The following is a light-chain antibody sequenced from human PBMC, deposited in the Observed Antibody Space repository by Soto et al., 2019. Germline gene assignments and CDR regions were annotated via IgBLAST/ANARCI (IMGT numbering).Light chain of an antibody. CDR3: CSYTVSTTFV. Sequence: QSALTQPASVSGSTGQSITISCTGTSSDVGAYNHVSWYQHHPGKAPKLMIYEVSNRPSGLSDRFSGSKSGNTASLTISGLQAEDEADYYCCSYTVSTTFVFGSGTKVTV. J-gene: IGLJ1*01. CDR1: SSDVGAYNH. CDR2: EVS. V-gene: IGLV2-14*01.